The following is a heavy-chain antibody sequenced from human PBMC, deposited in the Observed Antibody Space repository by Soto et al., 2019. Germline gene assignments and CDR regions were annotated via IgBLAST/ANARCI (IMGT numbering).Heavy chain of an antibody. V-gene: IGHV4-30-4*01. J-gene: IGHJ6*02. Sequence: PSETLSLTCTVSGGSIESDYYWTWVRQPPGGGLEWMGYKYYSGATDSDPSLKRRVSFSVDMSKNQFSLNLTSVTVADTAVYYCDRGRPNYFYYGLDVWGPGLPVTVSS. CDR1: GGSIESDYY. CDR3: DRGRPNYFYYGLDV. CDR2: KYYSGAT.